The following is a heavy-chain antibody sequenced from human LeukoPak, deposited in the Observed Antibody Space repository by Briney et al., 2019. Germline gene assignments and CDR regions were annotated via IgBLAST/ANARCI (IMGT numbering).Heavy chain of an antibody. J-gene: IGHJ5*02. CDR2: IYHSGST. Sequence: SETLSLTCTVSGGSISSSSYSWSWIRQPPGKGLEWIGYIYHSGSTYYNPSLKSRVTISVDRSKNQFSLKLSSVTAADTAVYYCARGGYYYGSGSEFDPWGQGTLVTVSS. V-gene: IGHV4-30-2*01. CDR3: ARGGYYYGSGSEFDP. CDR1: GGSISSSSYS. D-gene: IGHD3-10*01.